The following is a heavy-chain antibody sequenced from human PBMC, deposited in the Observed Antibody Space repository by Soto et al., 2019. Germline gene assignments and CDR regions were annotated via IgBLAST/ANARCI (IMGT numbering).Heavy chain of an antibody. CDR1: GGSISSSSYY. Sequence: SETLSLTCTVSGGSISSSSYYWGWIRQPPGKGLEWIGSIYYSGSTYYNPSLKSRVTISVDTSKNQFSLKLSSVTAADTAVYYCARLGLGDIVVVVAATPLSYFDYWGQGTLVTVSS. J-gene: IGHJ4*02. CDR3: ARLGLGDIVVVVAATPLSYFDY. V-gene: IGHV4-39*01. D-gene: IGHD2-15*01. CDR2: IYYSGST.